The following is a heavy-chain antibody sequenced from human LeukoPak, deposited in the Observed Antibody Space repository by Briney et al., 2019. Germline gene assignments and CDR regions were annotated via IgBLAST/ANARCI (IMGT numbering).Heavy chain of an antibody. CDR2: ISSSSSTI. V-gene: IGHV3-48*01. Sequence: QPGGSLRLSCAASGFTFSSYSMNWVRQAPGKGLEWVSYISSSSSTIYYADSVKGRFTISRDNAKNSLYLQMNSLRAEDTAVYYCARTPVGAAAGIGWFDPWGQGTLVTVSS. J-gene: IGHJ5*02. CDR1: GFTFSSYS. CDR3: ARTPVGAAAGIGWFDP. D-gene: IGHD6-13*01.